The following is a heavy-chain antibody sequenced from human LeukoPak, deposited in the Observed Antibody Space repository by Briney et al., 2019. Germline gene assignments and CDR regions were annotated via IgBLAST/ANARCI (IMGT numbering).Heavy chain of an antibody. J-gene: IGHJ4*02. Sequence: SQTLSLTCAISGDSVSSNSAVWSWIRQSPSRGLEWLGRTYYRSRWYNDYAVSVKSRISVNPDTSKNQFSLQLNSVTPEDTAVYYCARELYPDTAMLDYWGQGTLVTVSS. CDR2: TYYRSRWYN. V-gene: IGHV6-1*01. CDR1: GDSVSSNSAV. D-gene: IGHD5-18*01. CDR3: ARELYPDTAMLDY.